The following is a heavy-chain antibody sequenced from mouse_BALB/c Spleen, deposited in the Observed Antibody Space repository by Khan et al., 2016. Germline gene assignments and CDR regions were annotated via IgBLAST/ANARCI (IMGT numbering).Heavy chain of an antibody. V-gene: IGHV1-84*02. CDR2: IYPGSGNT. CDR3: ARSQRRLRFVY. Sequence: QVQLQQSGPELVKPGASVKISCKASGYTFTDFYVNWVKQKPGKGLEWIGWIYPGSGNTKYNEKFKGKATLTVDTSSSTAYMQLRSLTSEDTAVYFCARSQRRLRFVYWGQGTLVTVSA. D-gene: IGHD1-2*01. CDR1: GYTFTDFY. J-gene: IGHJ3*01.